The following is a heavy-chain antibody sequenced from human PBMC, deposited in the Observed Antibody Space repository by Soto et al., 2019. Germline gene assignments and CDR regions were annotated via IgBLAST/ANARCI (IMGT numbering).Heavy chain of an antibody. CDR2: IADGGSN. CDR3: TRGPSGDKVDY. V-gene: IGHV4-30-4*01. D-gene: IGHD3-10*01. Sequence: QVQLQETGPGLVKPSQTLSLTCTVSGGSISNVNYCWNWIRQSPDKCVEWIGHIADGGSNYNNTSLRNRISIFVDTSKSQFSLELSSVSAADTAVYYCTRGPSGDKVDYWGQGILVTVSS. J-gene: IGHJ4*02. CDR1: GGSISNVNYC.